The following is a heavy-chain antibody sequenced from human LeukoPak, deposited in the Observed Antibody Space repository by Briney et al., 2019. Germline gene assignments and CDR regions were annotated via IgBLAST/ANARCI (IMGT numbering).Heavy chain of an antibody. CDR3: ARHENYDFWGGFSYYFDY. CDR2: IYYSGST. J-gene: IGHJ4*02. CDR1: GGSISSYY. D-gene: IGHD3-3*01. V-gene: IGHV4-59*08. Sequence: PSETLSLTCTVSGGSISSYYWSWIRQPPGKGLEWIGYIYYSGSTNYNPSLKSRVTISVDTSKNQFSLKLSSVTAADTAVYYCARHENYDFWGGFSYYFDYWGQGTLVTVSS.